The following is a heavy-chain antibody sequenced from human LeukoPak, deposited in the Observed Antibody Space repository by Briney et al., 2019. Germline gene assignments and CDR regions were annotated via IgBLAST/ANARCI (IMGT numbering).Heavy chain of an antibody. CDR3: ARVRKRITMIVVTKAEGWFDP. Sequence: ASVKVSCKASGYTFTSYDINWVRQATGQGLEWMGWMNPNSGNTGYAQQFQGRVTMTRNTSISTAYMELSSLRSEDTAVYYCARVRKRITMIVVTKAEGWFDPWGQGTLVTVSS. J-gene: IGHJ5*02. D-gene: IGHD3-22*01. V-gene: IGHV1-8*01. CDR1: GYTFTSYD. CDR2: MNPNSGNT.